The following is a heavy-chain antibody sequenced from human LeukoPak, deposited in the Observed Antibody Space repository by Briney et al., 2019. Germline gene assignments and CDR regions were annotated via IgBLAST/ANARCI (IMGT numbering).Heavy chain of an antibody. CDR1: GGSISSYY. V-gene: IGHV4-4*07. J-gene: IGHJ6*03. Sequence: SETLSLTCTVSGGSISSYYWSWIRQPAGKGLEWIGRIYTSGSTNYNPSLKSRVTISVDTSKNQFSLKLSSVTAADTAVYYCAREGWGYCSSTSCYWGSYYYYMDVWGKGTTVTISS. D-gene: IGHD2-2*01. CDR3: AREGWGYCSSTSCYWGSYYYYMDV. CDR2: IYTSGST.